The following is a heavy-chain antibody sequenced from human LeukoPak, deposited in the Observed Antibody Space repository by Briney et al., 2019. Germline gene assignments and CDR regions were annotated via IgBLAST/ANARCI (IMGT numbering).Heavy chain of an antibody. Sequence: PGGSLRLSCAASGFTFSDYYMSWVRQAPGKGLEWVSAISGSGGSTYYAGSVKGRFTISRDNSKNTLYLQMNSLRAEDTAVYYCAKVLQDGLRITMVRGVIAVFDYWGQGTLVTVSS. D-gene: IGHD3-10*01. CDR3: AKVLQDGLRITMVRGVIAVFDY. J-gene: IGHJ4*02. V-gene: IGHV3-23*01. CDR2: ISGSGGST. CDR1: GFTFSDYY.